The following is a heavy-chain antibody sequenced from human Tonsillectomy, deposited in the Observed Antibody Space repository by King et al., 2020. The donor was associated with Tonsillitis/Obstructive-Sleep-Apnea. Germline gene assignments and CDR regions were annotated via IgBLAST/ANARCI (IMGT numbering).Heavy chain of an antibody. CDR1: GGPFRGYY. CDR2: INHSGNT. D-gene: IGHD1/OR15-1a*01. CDR3: GNNRRDDFYHMDV. J-gene: IGHJ6*03. V-gene: IGHV4-34*01. Sequence: VQLQQWGAGLLKPSETLSLTCALYGGPFRGYYWSWIRQPPGKGLEWIGEINHSGNTDYNPSLKSRVTISVDTSKNQFSLKLTSVTAAGTAVYFCGNNRRDDFYHMDVWGQGTPVTVSS.